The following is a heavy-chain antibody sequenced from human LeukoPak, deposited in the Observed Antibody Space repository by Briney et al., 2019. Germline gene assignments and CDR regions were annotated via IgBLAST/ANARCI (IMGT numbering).Heavy chain of an antibody. CDR3: ARDRNYDILTGAIDY. D-gene: IGHD3-9*01. CDR1: GFTFSSYW. V-gene: IGHV3-7*01. Sequence: GGSLRLSCAASGFTFSSYWMSWVRQAPGKGLEWVANIKQDGSEKYYADSVKGRFTISRDNAKNSLYLQMNSLRAEDTAVYYCARDRNYDILTGAIDYWGQGTLVTVSS. J-gene: IGHJ4*02. CDR2: IKQDGSEK.